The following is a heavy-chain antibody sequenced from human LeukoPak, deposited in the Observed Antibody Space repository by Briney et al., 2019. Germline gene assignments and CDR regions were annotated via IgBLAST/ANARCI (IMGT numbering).Heavy chain of an antibody. D-gene: IGHD2-15*01. V-gene: IGHV3-53*01. J-gene: IGHJ4*02. Sequence: GSLRLSFAASGFTVSSNYMSWVRQAPGKGLEWVSIIYSAGSTYYADSVRGRFTISRDSSKNTVCLQMNSLRVEDTAVYYCASGEVGVRKFYSDPFHYWGQGTLVTVSP. CDR2: IYSAGST. CDR1: GFTVSSNY. CDR3: ASGEVGVRKFYSDPFHY.